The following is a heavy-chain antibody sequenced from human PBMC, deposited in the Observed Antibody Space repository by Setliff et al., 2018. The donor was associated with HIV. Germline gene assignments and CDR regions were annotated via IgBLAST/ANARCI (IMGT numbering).Heavy chain of an antibody. V-gene: IGHV1-18*01. CDR1: GYSFASYD. J-gene: IGHJ6*04. D-gene: IGHD2-15*01. CDR2: ISGYKGNT. CDR3: ARDSRDIVVVIAPEPEPYYYYGMDV. Sequence: ASVKVSCKASGYSFASYDITWVRQAPGQGLEWLGWISGYKGNTNYAQKLQGRVTMTTETSTSTAYMELRSLRSEDTAVYYCARDSRDIVVVIAPEPEPYYYYGMDVWGEGTTVTVSS.